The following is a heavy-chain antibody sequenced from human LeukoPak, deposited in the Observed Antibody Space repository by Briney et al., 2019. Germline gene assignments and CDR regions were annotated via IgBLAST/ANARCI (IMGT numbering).Heavy chain of an antibody. Sequence: SETLSLTCTVSGGSISSYYWSWIRQPAGKGLEWIGRIYTSGSTNYNPSLKSRVTMSVDTSKNQFSLKLSSVTAADTAVYYCARDALYCSSTSCYRYWYFDLWGRGTLVTVSS. CDR2: IYTSGST. CDR1: GGSISSYY. V-gene: IGHV4-4*07. D-gene: IGHD2-2*01. J-gene: IGHJ2*01. CDR3: ARDALYCSSTSCYRYWYFDL.